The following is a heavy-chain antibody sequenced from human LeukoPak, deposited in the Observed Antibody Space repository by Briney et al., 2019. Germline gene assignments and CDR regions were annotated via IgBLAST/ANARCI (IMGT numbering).Heavy chain of an antibody. D-gene: IGHD3-22*01. CDR3: ARDASGYFNL. V-gene: IGHV3-33*01. Sequence: GGSLRLSCAASGFTFSSYGMHWVRRAPGKGLEWVAVIWYDGSNKYYADSVKGRFTIPRDNSKNTLYLQMNSLRAEDTAVYYCARDASGYFNLWGQGTLVTVSS. CDR2: IWYDGSNK. CDR1: GFTFSSYG. J-gene: IGHJ5*02.